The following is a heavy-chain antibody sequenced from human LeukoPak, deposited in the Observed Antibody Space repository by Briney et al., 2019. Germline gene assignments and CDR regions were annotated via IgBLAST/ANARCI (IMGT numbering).Heavy chain of an antibody. CDR2: IYYSGST. D-gene: IGHD3-22*01. Sequence: SQTLSLTCTVSGGSISSAGYYWSWIRQHPGKGLEWIGYIYYSGSTYYNPSLKSRVTISVDTSKNQCSLKLRSVTAADTAVYYCARARYDCSGYYYYGMDVWGQGTTVTVSS. V-gene: IGHV4-31*03. CDR1: GGSISSAGYY. CDR3: ARARYDCSGYYYYGMDV. J-gene: IGHJ6*02.